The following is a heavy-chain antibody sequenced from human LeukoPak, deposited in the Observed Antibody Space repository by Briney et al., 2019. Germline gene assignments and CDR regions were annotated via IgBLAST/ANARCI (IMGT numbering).Heavy chain of an antibody. J-gene: IGHJ6*03. Sequence: PGGSLRLSCAASGFTFSSYWMSWVRQAPEKGLEWVANIKQDGSEKYYVDSVKGRFTISRDNAKNSLYLQMNSLRAEDTAVYYCARRGSSWYERYYYYYMDVWGKGTTVTVSS. CDR3: ARRGSSWYERYYYYYMDV. V-gene: IGHV3-7*01. CDR2: IKQDGSEK. CDR1: GFTFSSYW. D-gene: IGHD6-13*01.